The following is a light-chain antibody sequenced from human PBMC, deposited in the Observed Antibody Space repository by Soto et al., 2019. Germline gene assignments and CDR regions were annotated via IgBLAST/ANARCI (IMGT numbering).Light chain of an antibody. CDR2: KAS. J-gene: IGKJ1*01. V-gene: IGKV1-5*03. CDR1: QSISSW. CDR3: QQYLGIPRT. Sequence: DIQMTQSPSTLSASVGDRVTITCRASQSISSWLAWYQQKPGKAPKLLIYKASSLESGVPSRFSGSGSGTDFTLTISSLQAEDVAVYYCQQYLGIPRTFGQGTKVDIK.